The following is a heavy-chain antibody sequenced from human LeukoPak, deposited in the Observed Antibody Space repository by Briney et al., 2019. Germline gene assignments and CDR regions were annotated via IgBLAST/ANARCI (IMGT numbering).Heavy chain of an antibody. D-gene: IGHD4-23*01. Sequence: VASVKVSCKTSGYTFTNYLITWVRQAPGQGLEWMGWINPNSGGTNYAQKFQGRVTMTRDTSISTAYMELSRLRSDDTAVYYCARVDYGGNSVDYWGQETLVTVSS. CDR2: INPNSGGT. J-gene: IGHJ4*02. CDR1: GYTFTNYL. V-gene: IGHV1-2*02. CDR3: ARVDYGGNSVDY.